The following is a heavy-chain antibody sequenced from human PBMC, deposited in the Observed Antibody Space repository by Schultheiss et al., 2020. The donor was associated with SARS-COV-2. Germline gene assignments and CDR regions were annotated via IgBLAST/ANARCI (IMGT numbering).Heavy chain of an antibody. CDR3: ARAHPYSSSWYGPVDY. Sequence: GGSLRLSCAASGFTFSSYWMSWIRQAPGKGLEWVPGITYNGSNKYYADSVKGRFTISRDNSKNTLYLQMNSLRAEDTAVYYCARAHPYSSSWYGPVDYWGQGTLVTVSS. V-gene: IGHV3-30*03. CDR2: ITYNGSNK. CDR1: GFTFSSYW. J-gene: IGHJ4*02. D-gene: IGHD6-13*01.